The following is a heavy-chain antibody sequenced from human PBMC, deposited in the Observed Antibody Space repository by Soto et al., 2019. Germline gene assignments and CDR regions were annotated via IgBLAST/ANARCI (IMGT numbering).Heavy chain of an antibody. Sequence: GGSLRLSCAASGFTFDDYAMHWVRQAPGKGLEWVSGISWNSGDIAYADSVKGRFTISRDNAKNSLYLQMNSLRGEDTALYYCAKDMAHYDFWGSNQRGLDVWGQGTTVTVSS. V-gene: IGHV3-9*01. J-gene: IGHJ6*02. CDR1: GFTFDDYA. CDR2: ISWNSGDI. CDR3: AKDMAHYDFWGSNQRGLDV. D-gene: IGHD3-3*01.